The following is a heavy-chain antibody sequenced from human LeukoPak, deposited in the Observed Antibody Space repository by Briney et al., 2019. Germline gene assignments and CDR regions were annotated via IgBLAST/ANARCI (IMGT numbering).Heavy chain of an antibody. CDR2: IIPIFGTA. CDR3: ARGVVLPGKRHPDAFDI. V-gene: IGHV1-69*01. J-gene: IGHJ3*02. Sequence: SVKVSCKASGGTFSSYAISWVRQAPGQGLELMGGIIPIFGTANYAQKFQGRVTITADESTSTAYMELSSLRSEDTAVYYCARGVVLPGKRHPDAFDIWGQGTMVTVSS. CDR1: GGTFSSYA. D-gene: IGHD2-21*01.